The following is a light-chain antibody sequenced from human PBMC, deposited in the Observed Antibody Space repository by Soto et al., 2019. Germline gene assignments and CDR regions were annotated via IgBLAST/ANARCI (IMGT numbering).Light chain of an antibody. CDR2: LGS. CDR3: MQALQTPPT. J-gene: IGKJ1*01. Sequence: DIVMTQSPLSLPVTPGEPASISCRSSQRLLNSNGYNYLDWYLQKPWQSPQLLIYLGSNRASGVPDRFSGSGSGPDFTLKISRVEAEDVGAYHCMQALQTPPTFGHGTKVDIK. V-gene: IGKV2-28*01. CDR1: QRLLNSNGYNY.